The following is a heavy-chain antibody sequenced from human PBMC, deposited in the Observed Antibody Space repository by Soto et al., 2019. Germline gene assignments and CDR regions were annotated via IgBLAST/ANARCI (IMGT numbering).Heavy chain of an antibody. Sequence: QVHLVESGGAVVQPGRSLRLSCEASGFTFSSFGMHWVRQSQGEGLEWVGVIWHDGSIQLYADSVKGRFTISRDNSKNTLDLQMNSLRAEDAAVYYCARDRGTVEVPPAFIWFDPWGQGTLVTVSS. V-gene: IGHV3-33*01. CDR2: IWHDGSIQ. CDR3: ARDRGTVEVPPAFIWFDP. J-gene: IGHJ5*02. CDR1: GFTFSSFG. D-gene: IGHD2-2*01.